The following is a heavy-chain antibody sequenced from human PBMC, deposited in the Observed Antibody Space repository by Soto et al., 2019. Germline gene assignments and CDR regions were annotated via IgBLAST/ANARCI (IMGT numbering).Heavy chain of an antibody. D-gene: IGHD2-2*01. V-gene: IGHV6-1*01. CDR3: AREPNCISTSCYAYYYYYGMDV. J-gene: IGHJ6*02. CDR1: GDSVSSNSAA. CDR2: TYYRSKWYN. Sequence: PSQTLSLTCAISGDSVSSNSAAWNWIRQSPSRGLEWLGRTYYRSKWYNDYAVSVKSRITINPDTSKNQFSLQLNSVTPEDTAVYYCAREPNCISTSCYAYYYYYGMDVWGQGTTVTVSS.